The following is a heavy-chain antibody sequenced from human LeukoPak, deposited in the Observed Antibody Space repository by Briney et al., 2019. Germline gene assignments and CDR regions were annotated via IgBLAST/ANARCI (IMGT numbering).Heavy chain of an antibody. J-gene: IGHJ4*02. D-gene: IGHD3-22*01. CDR1: GFIFDDYA. CDR3: AKGAGDSSGYWDY. V-gene: IGHV3-43D*03. Sequence: GGSLRLSCAASGFIFDDYAMHWVRQAPGKGLEWVSLISWDGGSTYYADSVKGRFTISRDNSKNSLYLQMNSLRAEDTALYYCAKGAGDSSGYWDYWGQGTLVTVSS. CDR2: ISWDGGST.